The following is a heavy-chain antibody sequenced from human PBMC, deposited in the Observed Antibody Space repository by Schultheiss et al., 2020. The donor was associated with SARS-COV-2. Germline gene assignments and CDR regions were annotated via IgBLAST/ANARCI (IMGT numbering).Heavy chain of an antibody. J-gene: IGHJ4*02. V-gene: IGHV5-51*01. D-gene: IGHD2-2*01. CDR1: GYSFTSYW. CDR3: ARKVGYCSSTSCLNYFDY. Sequence: GGSLRLSCKGSGYSFTSYWIGWVRQMPGKGLEWMGIIYPGDSDTRYSPSFQGQVTISADKSISTAYLQWSSLKASDTAMYYCARKVGYCSSTSCLNYFDYWGQGTLVTGSS. CDR2: IYPGDSDT.